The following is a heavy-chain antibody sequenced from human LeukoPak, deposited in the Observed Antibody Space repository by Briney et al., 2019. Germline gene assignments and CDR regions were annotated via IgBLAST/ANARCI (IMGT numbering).Heavy chain of an antibody. V-gene: IGHV3-11*04. D-gene: IGHD2-2*01. CDR2: ISSSGSAI. J-gene: IGHJ6*04. Sequence: PGGSLRLSCAASGFTFSDYYMSWIRQAPGKGLEWVSYISSSGSAIYYADSVKGRFTISRDNAKNSLYLQMNSLRAEDAAVYYCATRYCSIAACRASSYKSLDVWGKGTTVTVSS. CDR3: ATRYCSIAACRASSYKSLDV. CDR1: GFTFSDYY.